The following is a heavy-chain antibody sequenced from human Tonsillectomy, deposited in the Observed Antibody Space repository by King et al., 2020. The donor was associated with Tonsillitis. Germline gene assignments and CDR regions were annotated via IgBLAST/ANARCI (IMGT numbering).Heavy chain of an antibody. Sequence: QLQESGPGVVKPSETLSLTCTVSGGSISSSDHYWAWIRQPPGKGLEWIGYMYYSGTIFYNPSLKGRITISGGTSENRFTLKLSSVTAADAAVYFCARSVSGSLDYWGQGALVTVSS. CDR3: ARSVSGSLDY. D-gene: IGHD2-15*01. J-gene: IGHJ4*02. V-gene: IGHV4-39*01. CDR1: GGSISSSDHY. CDR2: MYYSGTI.